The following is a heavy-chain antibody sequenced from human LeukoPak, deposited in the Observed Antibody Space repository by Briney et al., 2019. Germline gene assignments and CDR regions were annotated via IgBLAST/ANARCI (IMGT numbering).Heavy chain of an antibody. CDR3: ARDWEGYSSSWYYYYMDV. CDR1: GYAISSGYF. V-gene: IGHV4-38-2*02. Sequence: SETLSLTCSVSGYAISSGYFWGWIRQPPGKGLEWIGTIYHSGSTYYNPSLKSRVTISVDKSKNQFSLKLSSVTAADTAVYYCARDWEGYSSSWYYYYMDVWGKGTTVTVSS. D-gene: IGHD6-13*01. CDR2: IYHSGST. J-gene: IGHJ6*03.